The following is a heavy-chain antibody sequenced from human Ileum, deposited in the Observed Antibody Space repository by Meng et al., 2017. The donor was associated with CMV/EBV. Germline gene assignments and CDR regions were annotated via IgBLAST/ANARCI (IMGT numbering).Heavy chain of an antibody. CDR1: GYTFTCYY. Sequence: ASVKVSCKASGYTFTCYYMHWVRQAPGQGLEWMGWINPNSGGTNYAQKFQGRVTMTRDTSISTAYMELSRLRSDDTAVYYCARVVYDSSGYAGDYWGQGTLVTVSS. CDR3: ARVVYDSSGYAGDY. J-gene: IGHJ4*02. CDR2: INPNSGGT. V-gene: IGHV1-2*02. D-gene: IGHD3-22*01.